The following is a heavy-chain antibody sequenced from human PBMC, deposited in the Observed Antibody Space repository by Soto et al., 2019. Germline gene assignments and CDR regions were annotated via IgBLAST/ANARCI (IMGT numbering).Heavy chain of an antibody. CDR1: GGTFSSYT. CDR2: IIPILGIA. D-gene: IGHD3-10*01. CDR3: ARDAITNDAFDI. J-gene: IGHJ3*02. Sequence: QVQLVQSGAEVKKPGSSVKVSCKASGGTFSSYTISWVRQAPGQGLEWMGRIIPILGIANYAQKFQGRVTIXAXRSTSTAYMELSSLRSEDTAVYYCARDAITNDAFDIWGQGTMVTVSS. V-gene: IGHV1-69*08.